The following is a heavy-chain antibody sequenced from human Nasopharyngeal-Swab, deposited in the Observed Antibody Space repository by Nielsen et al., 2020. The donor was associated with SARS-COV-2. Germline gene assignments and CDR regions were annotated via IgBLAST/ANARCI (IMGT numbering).Heavy chain of an antibody. Sequence: GESLKISCAASGFTFSSYEMNWVRQAPGKGLEWVSYISSSGSTIYYADSVKGRFTISRDNAKNSLYLQMNSLRVEDTAVYYCARGGNIVVVITHEVSYFDYWGQGTLVTVSS. J-gene: IGHJ4*02. CDR3: ARGGNIVVVITHEVSYFDY. CDR2: ISSSGSTI. V-gene: IGHV3-48*03. D-gene: IGHD3-22*01. CDR1: GFTFSSYE.